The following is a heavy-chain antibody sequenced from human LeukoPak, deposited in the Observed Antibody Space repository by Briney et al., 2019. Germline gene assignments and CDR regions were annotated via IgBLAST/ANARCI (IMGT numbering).Heavy chain of an antibody. Sequence: SETLSLTCTVSGGSISSYYWSWIRQPPGKGLEWIGYIYYSGSTNYNPSLKSRVTIPVDTSKNQFSLKLSSVTAADTAVYYCASGTTAYDSYYWGQGTLVTVSS. CDR3: ASGTTAYDSYY. CDR1: GGSISSYY. V-gene: IGHV4-59*01. J-gene: IGHJ4*02. D-gene: IGHD5-12*01. CDR2: IYYSGST.